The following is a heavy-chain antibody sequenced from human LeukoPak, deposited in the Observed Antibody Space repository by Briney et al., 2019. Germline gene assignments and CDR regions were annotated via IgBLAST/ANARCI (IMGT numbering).Heavy chain of an antibody. CDR3: ATSNGSLDY. V-gene: IGHV3-48*01. CDR2: ITSSSSTI. D-gene: IGHD1-26*01. CDR1: GFTFSSYS. Sequence: GGSLRLSCAASGFTFSSYSMNWVRQAPGKGLEWVSYITSSSSTIYYADSVEGRFTISRDNAKNSLFLQMNSLRAEDTAVYYCATSNGSLDYWGQGTLVTVSS. J-gene: IGHJ4*02.